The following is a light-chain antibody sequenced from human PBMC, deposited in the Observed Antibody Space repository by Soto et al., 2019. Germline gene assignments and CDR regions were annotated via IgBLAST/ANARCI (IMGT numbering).Light chain of an antibody. J-gene: IGLJ3*02. Sequence: NFMLTQPHSVSESPGKTVTISCTRSSGSIASNYVQWYQQRPGSSPTTVIYEDNQRPSGVPDRFSGSIDSSSNSASLTISGLETEDEAGYYCQSYDATNQVFGGGTKLTVL. V-gene: IGLV6-57*01. CDR2: EDN. CDR3: QSYDATNQV. CDR1: SGSIASNY.